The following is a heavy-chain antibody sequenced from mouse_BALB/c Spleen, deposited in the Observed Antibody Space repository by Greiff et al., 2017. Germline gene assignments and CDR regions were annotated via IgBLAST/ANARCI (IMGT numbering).Heavy chain of an antibody. D-gene: IGHD1-2*01. CDR3: ERSFTTATGAMDY. J-gene: IGHJ4*01. V-gene: IGHV1S137*01. Sequence: VQLQASGAELVRPGVSVKISCKGSGYTFTDYAMHWVKQSHAKSLEWIGVISTYYGDASYNQKFKGKATMTVDKSSSTDYMELARLTSEDAAIYKCERSFTTATGAMDYWGQGSSVTV. CDR1: GYTFTDYA. CDR2: ISTYYGDA.